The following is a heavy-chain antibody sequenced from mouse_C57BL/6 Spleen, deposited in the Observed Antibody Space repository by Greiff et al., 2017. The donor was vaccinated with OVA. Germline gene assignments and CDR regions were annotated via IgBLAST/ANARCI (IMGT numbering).Heavy chain of an antibody. CDR3: ARDADYYGSSYAMDY. D-gene: IGHD1-1*01. J-gene: IGHJ4*01. V-gene: IGHV5-4*01. Sequence: EVHLVESGGGLVKPGGSLKLSCAASGFTFSSYAMSWVRQTPEKRLEWVATISDGGSYTYYPDNVKGRFTISRDNAKNNLYLQMSHLKSEDTAMYYCARDADYYGSSYAMDYWGQGTSVTGSS. CDR1: GFTFSSYA. CDR2: ISDGGSYT.